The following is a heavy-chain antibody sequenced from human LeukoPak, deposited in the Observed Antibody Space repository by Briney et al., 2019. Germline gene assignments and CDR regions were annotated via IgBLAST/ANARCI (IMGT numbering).Heavy chain of an antibody. CDR3: AKGSYYDSSGSFYFDY. J-gene: IGHJ4*02. D-gene: IGHD3-22*01. Sequence: GGSLRLSCAASGFTFSSYAMSWVREAPGKGLEWVSGISGSGDNTYYADSVKGRFTIPRDNSKNTLYVQVNSLGTEDTAAYYCAKGSYYDSSGSFYFDYWGQGTLVTVSS. CDR1: GFTFSSYA. V-gene: IGHV3-23*01. CDR2: ISGSGDNT.